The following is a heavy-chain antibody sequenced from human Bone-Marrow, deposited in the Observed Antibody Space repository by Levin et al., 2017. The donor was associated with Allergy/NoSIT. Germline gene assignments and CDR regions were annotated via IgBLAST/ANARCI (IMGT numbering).Heavy chain of an antibody. CDR1: GFTFDDFA. J-gene: IGHJ1*01. Sequence: GGSLRLSCAASGFTFDDFAMHWVRQVPEKGLEWVSGINWNSNTIDYADSVKGRFTISRDNAKNSLYLQMNSLRPEDTAFYYCTKVPSSFGGSYYFHHWGRGTLVTVSS. CDR2: INWNSNTI. D-gene: IGHD3-16*01. CDR3: TKVPSSFGGSYYFHH. V-gene: IGHV3-9*01.